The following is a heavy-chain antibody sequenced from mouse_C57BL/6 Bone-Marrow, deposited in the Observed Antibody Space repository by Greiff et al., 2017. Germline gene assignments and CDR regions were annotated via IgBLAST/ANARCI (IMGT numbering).Heavy chain of an antibody. D-gene: IGHD2-2*01. J-gene: IGHJ1*03. Sequence: QVQLQQPGAELVMPGASVKLSCKASGYTFTSYWMHWVKQRPGQGLEWIGEIDPSDSYTNYNQKFKGKSTLTVDKSSSTAYMQLSSLTSVDSAVYYCARERLSGYFDVWGTGTTVTVSS. CDR2: IDPSDSYT. CDR1: GYTFTSYW. V-gene: IGHV1-69*01. CDR3: ARERLSGYFDV.